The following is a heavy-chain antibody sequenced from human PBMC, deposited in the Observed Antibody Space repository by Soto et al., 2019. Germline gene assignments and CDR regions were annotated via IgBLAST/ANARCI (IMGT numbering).Heavy chain of an antibody. CDR3: ARPHGSGWGWFDP. Sequence: GGSLRLSCAASGFTFSSYGMHWVRQAPGKGLEWVAVIWYDGSNKYYADSVKGRFTISRDNSKNTLYLQMNSLRAEDTAVYYCARPHGSGWGWFDPWGQGTLVTVSS. CDR2: IWYDGSNK. V-gene: IGHV3-33*01. D-gene: IGHD6-19*01. CDR1: GFTFSSYG. J-gene: IGHJ5*02.